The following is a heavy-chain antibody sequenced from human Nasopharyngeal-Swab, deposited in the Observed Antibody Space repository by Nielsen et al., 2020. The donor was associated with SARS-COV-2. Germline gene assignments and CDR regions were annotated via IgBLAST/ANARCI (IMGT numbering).Heavy chain of an antibody. CDR3: ARDGQQQPGHWYYYMDA. CDR2: IKHDGSET. Sequence: GESLKISCAASEFAFGSYWMSWVRQAPGKGLEWVAHIKHDGSETYYVGSVEGRFTISRDDTKKSLFLQMHSLRPEDTAVYYCARDGQQQPGHWYYYMDAWGKGTTVTVSS. CDR1: EFAFGSYW. J-gene: IGHJ6*03. V-gene: IGHV3-7*01. D-gene: IGHD6-13*01.